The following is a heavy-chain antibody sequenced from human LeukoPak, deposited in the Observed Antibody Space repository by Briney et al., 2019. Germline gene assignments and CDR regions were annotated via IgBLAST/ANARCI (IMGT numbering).Heavy chain of an antibody. V-gene: IGHV3-21*01. CDR3: AKERGGQDWDFDL. CDR2: IGGTSAYI. D-gene: IGHD3-10*01. Sequence: GGSLRLPCAASGFTFSSYGMNWVRQAPGKGLEWVSSIGGTSAYIYYADSVRGRFAISRDNAKNSLYLQMNSLRAEDTAVYFCAKERGGQDWDFDLWGRGTLVTVSS. CDR1: GFTFSSYG. J-gene: IGHJ2*01.